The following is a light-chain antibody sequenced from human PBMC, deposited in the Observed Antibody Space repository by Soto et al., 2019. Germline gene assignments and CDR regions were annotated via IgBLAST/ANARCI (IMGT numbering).Light chain of an antibody. CDR3: QQYNSYSKYT. J-gene: IGKJ2*01. Sequence: DIQMTQSPSTLSASVGDRVTITCRASQSISSWLAWYQQNPGKAPKLLIYDASSLESGVPSRFSGSGSGTEFNLPISSVQPDDFATYYCQQYNSYSKYTFGQGTKLEIK. CDR2: DAS. V-gene: IGKV1-5*01. CDR1: QSISSW.